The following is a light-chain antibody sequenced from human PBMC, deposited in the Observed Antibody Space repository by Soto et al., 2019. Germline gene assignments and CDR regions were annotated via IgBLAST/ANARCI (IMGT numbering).Light chain of an antibody. CDR2: DAT. Sequence: EIVLTQSPGTLSLSPGEGATLSCRASQGVSSSYLAWYQQKPGQAPRLLIYDATNRATGIPDRFSGSGSGTDFTLTISSLEPEDFAVYYCQQFGSSPQAFGQGTRLEIK. V-gene: IGKV3-20*01. CDR1: QGVSSSY. CDR3: QQFGSSPQA. J-gene: IGKJ5*01.